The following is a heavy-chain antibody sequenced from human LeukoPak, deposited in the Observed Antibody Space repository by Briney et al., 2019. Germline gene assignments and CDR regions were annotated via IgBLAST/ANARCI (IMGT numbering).Heavy chain of an antibody. CDR1: GGTFSSYA. Sequence: SATVSCKASGGTFSSYAISWVRQAPGQGLEWMGGIIPIFGTANYAQKFQGRVTITADESTSTAYMELSSLRSEDTAVYYCARQGRMATRAFDIWGQGTMVTVSS. CDR3: ARQGRMATRAFDI. J-gene: IGHJ3*02. CDR2: IIPIFGTA. D-gene: IGHD5-24*01. V-gene: IGHV1-69*01.